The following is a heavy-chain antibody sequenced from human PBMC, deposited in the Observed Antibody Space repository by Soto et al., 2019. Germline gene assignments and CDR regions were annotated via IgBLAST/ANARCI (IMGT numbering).Heavy chain of an antibody. J-gene: IGHJ6*03. Sequence: GGSLRLSCAASGFTFSNYSMNWVRQAPGKGLEWVSSISSSSSYIYYADSVKGRFTISRDNAKNSLYLQMNSLRAEDTAVYYCAREGLMTTVTTSRRSYYYYMDVWGKGTTVTVSS. CDR1: GFTFSNYS. CDR2: ISSSSSYI. V-gene: IGHV3-21*01. CDR3: AREGLMTTVTTSRRSYYYYMDV. D-gene: IGHD4-17*01.